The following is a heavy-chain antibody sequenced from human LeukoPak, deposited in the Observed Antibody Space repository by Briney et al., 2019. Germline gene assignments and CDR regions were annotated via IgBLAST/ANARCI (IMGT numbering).Heavy chain of an antibody. V-gene: IGHV3-73*01. Sequence: PGGSLTLSCAASGFTFSGSAIHWVRQSSGKGREWGGQIDKKDKGYATATAYAASVKGRFTIARDDSINTAYLQMKSLKTEDTALYYCTRDSGTYNWFDRWGQGTLVTVSS. CDR1: GFTFSGSA. D-gene: IGHD1-26*01. J-gene: IGHJ5*02. CDR3: TRDSGTYNWFDR. CDR2: IDKKDKGYATAT.